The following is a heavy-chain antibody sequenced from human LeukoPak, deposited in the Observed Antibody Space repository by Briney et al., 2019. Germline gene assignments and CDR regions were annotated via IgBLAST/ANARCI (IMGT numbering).Heavy chain of an antibody. Sequence: PGGSLRLSCAASGFTFSNAWMSWVRQAPGKGLEWVGRIKSKTDGGTTDYAAPVKGRFTISRDDSKNTLYLQMNSLKTEDTAVYYCTTGGGGYCSGGSCYYLDYCGQGTLVTVSS. V-gene: IGHV3-15*01. CDR2: IKSKTDGGTT. D-gene: IGHD2-15*01. CDR1: GFTFSNAW. J-gene: IGHJ4*02. CDR3: TTGGGGYCSGGSCYYLDY.